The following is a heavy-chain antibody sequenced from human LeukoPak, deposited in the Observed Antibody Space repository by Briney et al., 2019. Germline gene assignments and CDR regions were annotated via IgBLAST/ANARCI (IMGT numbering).Heavy chain of an antibody. CDR1: GGTFSSYA. CDR3: ALIAAARYYGMDV. J-gene: IGHJ6*02. CDR2: IIPILGIA. D-gene: IGHD6-13*01. Sequence: SVNVSCKASGGTFSSYAISWVRQAPGHGLEWMGRIIPILGIANYAQKFQGRVTITADKSTSTAYMELSSLRSEDTAVYYCALIAAARYYGMDVWGQGTTVTVSS. V-gene: IGHV1-69*04.